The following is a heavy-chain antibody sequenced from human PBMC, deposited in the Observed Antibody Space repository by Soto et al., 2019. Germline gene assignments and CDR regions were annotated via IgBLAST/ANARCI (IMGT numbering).Heavy chain of an antibody. J-gene: IGHJ6*02. Sequence: SGPTLVNPTQTLTLTCTFSGFSLSTSGMCVSWIRQPPGKALEWLALIDWDDDKYYSTSLKTRLTISKDTSKNQVVLTMTNMDPVDTATYYCARTPMYYYGSGSDYYYYYGMDVWGQGT. CDR1: GFSLSTSGMC. CDR2: IDWDDDK. CDR3: ARTPMYYYGSGSDYYYYYGMDV. V-gene: IGHV2-70*01. D-gene: IGHD3-10*01.